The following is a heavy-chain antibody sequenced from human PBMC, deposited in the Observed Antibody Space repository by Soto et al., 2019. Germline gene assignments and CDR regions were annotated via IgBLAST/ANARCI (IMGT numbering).Heavy chain of an antibody. Sequence: GGSLRLSCAASGFTFDEYAMHWVRQAPGKGLEWVSGISWNSGSIGYADSVKGRFTISRDNAKTSLYLQMNSLRADDTAFYYCAKGPGRQWLVLIRFDYWGQGTLVTVSS. D-gene: IGHD6-19*01. CDR1: GFTFDEYA. V-gene: IGHV3-9*01. J-gene: IGHJ4*02. CDR2: ISWNSGSI. CDR3: AKGPGRQWLVLIRFDY.